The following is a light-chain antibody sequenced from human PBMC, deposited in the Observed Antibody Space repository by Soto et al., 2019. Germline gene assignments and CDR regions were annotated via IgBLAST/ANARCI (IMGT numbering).Light chain of an antibody. J-gene: IGKJ4*01. Sequence: EIVLTQSPGTLSLSPGERAILSCRASQSVNSNLAWYQQKPGQAPRLLIYDASNRATGIPVRFSGSGSGTDFTLTISSLEPEDFAVYYCQQSRDWPLTFGGGTKVEIK. CDR2: DAS. CDR1: QSVNSN. V-gene: IGKV3-11*01. CDR3: QQSRDWPLT.